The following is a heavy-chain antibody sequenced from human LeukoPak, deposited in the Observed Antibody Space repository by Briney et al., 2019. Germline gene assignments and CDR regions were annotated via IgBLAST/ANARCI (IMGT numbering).Heavy chain of an antibody. Sequence: GGSLRLSCAASGFTFSSYAMRWVRQAPGKGLEWVAVISYDGSNKYYADSVKGRFTISRDNSKSTLYLQMNNLGVDDTALYYCAKGAAGVGGQGTLVTVSS. CDR3: AKGAAGV. J-gene: IGHJ4*02. CDR1: GFTFSSYA. V-gene: IGHV3-30-3*01. CDR2: ISYDGSNK.